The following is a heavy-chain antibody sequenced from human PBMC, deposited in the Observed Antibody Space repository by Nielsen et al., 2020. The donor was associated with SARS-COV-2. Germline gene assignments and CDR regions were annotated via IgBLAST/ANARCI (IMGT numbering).Heavy chain of an antibody. Sequence: SVKVSCKASGGTFSTHSISWLRQAPGQGPEWMGRIIPMVDIRDYAQKFQGRVTMTEDTSTDTAYMELSSLRSEDTAVYYCATGAAAGTQNWFDPWGQGTLVTVSS. D-gene: IGHD6-13*01. CDR2: IIPMVDIR. V-gene: IGHV1-69*04. CDR3: ATGAAAGTQNWFDP. CDR1: GGTFSTHS. J-gene: IGHJ5*02.